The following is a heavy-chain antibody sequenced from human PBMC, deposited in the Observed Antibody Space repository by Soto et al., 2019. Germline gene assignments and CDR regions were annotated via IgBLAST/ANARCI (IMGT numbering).Heavy chain of an antibody. Sequence: QVQLVESGGGVVQPGTSLTLSCAASGFDFSNFVMHWVRQAPGKGLERVAVIWHDASHEYYGDSVQGRFTISRDNSKHLLYLQMNSLRAEATAVYYCAREGGDEWIDYYYYGMDVWGHGTTVTVSS. D-gene: IGHD2-21*02. CDR3: AREGGDEWIDYYYYGMDV. CDR2: IWHDASHE. J-gene: IGHJ6*02. CDR1: GFDFSNFV. V-gene: IGHV3-33*01.